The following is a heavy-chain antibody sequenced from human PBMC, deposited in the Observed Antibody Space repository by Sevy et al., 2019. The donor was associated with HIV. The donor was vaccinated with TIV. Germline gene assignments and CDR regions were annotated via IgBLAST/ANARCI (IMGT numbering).Heavy chain of an antibody. CDR1: GFTFSSYW. J-gene: IGHJ3*01. D-gene: IGHD3-16*02. CDR3: AKALNPALESMMQVMYRSLKGFDV. Sequence: GGSLRLSCAASGFTFSSYWMSWVRQAPGKGLERVANIKQDGSEKYYVDSVKGRFTISRDNAKNSLYLQMNSLRADDTAVYYCAKALNPALESMMQVMYRSLKGFDVWGQGTVVTVSS. V-gene: IGHV3-7*03. CDR2: IKQDGSEK.